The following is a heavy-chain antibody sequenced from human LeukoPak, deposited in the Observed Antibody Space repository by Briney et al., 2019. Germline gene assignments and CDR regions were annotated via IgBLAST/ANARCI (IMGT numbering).Heavy chain of an antibody. Sequence: GGSLRLSCAASGFTFSSYTMNWVRQAPGKGLEWVSSISSSSSYIYYADSVKGRFTISRDNAKNSLYLQMNSLRSEDTAVYYCAREMVAVAGTNYYYGMDVWGQGTTVTVSS. CDR2: ISSSSSYI. CDR3: AREMVAVAGTNYYYGMDV. D-gene: IGHD6-19*01. CDR1: GFTFSSYT. J-gene: IGHJ6*02. V-gene: IGHV3-21*04.